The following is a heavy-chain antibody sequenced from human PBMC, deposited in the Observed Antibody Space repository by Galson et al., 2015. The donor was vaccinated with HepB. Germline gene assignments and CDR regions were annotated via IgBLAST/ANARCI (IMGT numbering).Heavy chain of an antibody. CDR2: IYYSGST. Sequence: SETLSLTCTVSGGSISSSSYYWGWIRQPPGKGLEWIGSIYYSGSTYYNPSLKSRVTISVDTSKNQFSLKLSSVTAADTAVYYCARHPGLGLSDYVWGSYRSDHAFDIWGQGTMVTVSS. V-gene: IGHV4-39*01. CDR1: GGSISSSSYY. J-gene: IGHJ3*02. D-gene: IGHD3-16*02. CDR3: ARHPGLGLSDYVWGSYRSDHAFDI.